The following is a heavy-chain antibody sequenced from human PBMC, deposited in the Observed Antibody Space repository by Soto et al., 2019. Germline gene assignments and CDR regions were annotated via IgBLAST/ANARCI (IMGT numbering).Heavy chain of an antibody. Sequence: QVQLQESGPGLVKPSQTLSLTCTVSGGSINSGGYYWSWIRQHPGKGLEWIGKIFYTGSTTYNPSLKGRVTLSVDPSKNQFSLKLKSVTAADTAVYYCARNYYDSSVYGYWGQGALVTVSS. V-gene: IGHV4-31*03. J-gene: IGHJ4*02. D-gene: IGHD3-22*01. CDR2: IFYTGST. CDR1: GGSINSGGYY. CDR3: ARNYYDSSVYGY.